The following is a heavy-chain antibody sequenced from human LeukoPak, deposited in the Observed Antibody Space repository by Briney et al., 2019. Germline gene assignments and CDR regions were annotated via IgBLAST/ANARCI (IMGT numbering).Heavy chain of an antibody. CDR1: GFTVSSNY. J-gene: IGHJ4*02. D-gene: IGHD4-17*01. CDR2: IYSGGST. CDR3: ARDNSSGTTPFDY. V-gene: IGHV3-66*01. Sequence: GGSLRLSCAASGFTVSSNYMSWVRQAPGKGLEWVSVIYSGGSTYDADSVRGRFTISRDNSKNTLYLQMNSLRAEDTAVYYCARDNSSGTTPFDYWVQGTLVTVSS.